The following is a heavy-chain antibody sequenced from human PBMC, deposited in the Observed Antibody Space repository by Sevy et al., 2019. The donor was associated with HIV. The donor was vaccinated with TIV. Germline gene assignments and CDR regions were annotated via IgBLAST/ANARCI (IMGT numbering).Heavy chain of an antibody. J-gene: IGHJ4*02. V-gene: IGHV3-30-3*01. CDR3: AIVYGSGRGPFDY. Sequence: GGSLRLSCAASGFTFSSYTMHWVRQAPGKGLEWVAVISYDGNNKYYADSVKGRFTISRDNSKNTLYLQMNSLRAEDTAVYYCAIVYGSGRGPFDYWGQGTLVTVSS. CDR2: ISYDGNNK. CDR1: GFTFSSYT. D-gene: IGHD3-10*01.